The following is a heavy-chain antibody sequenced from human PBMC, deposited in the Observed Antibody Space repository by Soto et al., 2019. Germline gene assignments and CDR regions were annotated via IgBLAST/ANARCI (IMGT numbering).Heavy chain of an antibody. CDR3: TTYDFWSSSSNYYYMDV. D-gene: IGHD3-3*01. CDR1: GISFSNAW. V-gene: IGHV3-15*01. J-gene: IGHJ6*03. Sequence: EVQLVESGGDLVKPGGSLRLSCAVSGISFSNAWMGWVRQAPGKGLEWVGRIKSKSDGGTAAYAAPVKGRFTISRDESKTTLYLHMDSLKTEDTAVYYCTTYDFWSSSSNYYYMDVWGKGTTVTVSS. CDR2: IKSKSDGGTA.